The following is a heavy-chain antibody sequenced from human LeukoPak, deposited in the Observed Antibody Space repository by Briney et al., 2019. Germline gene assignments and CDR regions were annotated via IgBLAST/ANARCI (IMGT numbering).Heavy chain of an antibody. CDR3: AKDPFYCSGGSCPYYYYGVDV. Sequence: GGSLGLSCAASGFTFSSYGMHWVRQAPGKGLKWVAVISDDGSNKYYADSVKGRFTISRDNSKNTLYLQMNSLRAEDTALYYCAKDPFYCSGGSCPYYYYGVDVWGQGTTVTVSS. V-gene: IGHV3-30*18. D-gene: IGHD2-15*01. CDR1: GFTFSSYG. J-gene: IGHJ6*02. CDR2: ISDDGSNK.